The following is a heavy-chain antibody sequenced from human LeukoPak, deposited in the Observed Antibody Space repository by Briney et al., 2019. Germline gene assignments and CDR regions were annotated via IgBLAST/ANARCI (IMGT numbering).Heavy chain of an antibody. Sequence: SETLSLTCTVSGGSISSYYLSWIRQPPGKGLEWVGDIYCSGSTNYNPSLKSRVTISVDTSKTQFSLKLSSVTAADTAVYYCASGVINGGSFDYWGQGTLVTVSS. J-gene: IGHJ4*02. CDR1: GGSISSYY. CDR3: ASGVINGGSFDY. V-gene: IGHV4-59*01. CDR2: IYCSGST. D-gene: IGHD2-8*01.